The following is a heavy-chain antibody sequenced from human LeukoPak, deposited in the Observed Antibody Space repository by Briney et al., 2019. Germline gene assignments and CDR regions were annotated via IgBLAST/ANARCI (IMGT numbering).Heavy chain of an antibody. V-gene: IGHV3-23*01. CDR2: ISGSGGST. CDR1: GFTFSSYA. D-gene: IGHD5-18*01. J-gene: IGHJ4*02. Sequence: PGASLRLSCAASGFTFSSYAMSWVRQAPGKGLEWVSAISGSGGSTYYADSVKGRFTISRDNSKNTLYLQMNRLRAEDTAVYYCAKDPYRGPRYYFDYWGQGTLVTVSS. CDR3: AKDPYRGPRYYFDY.